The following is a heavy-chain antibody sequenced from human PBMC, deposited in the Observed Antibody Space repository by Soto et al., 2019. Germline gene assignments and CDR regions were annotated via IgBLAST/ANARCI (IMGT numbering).Heavy chain of an antibody. CDR1: GFTFSPYT. D-gene: IGHD2-21*02. CDR2: ISYDGSDK. CDR3: ARGGGFCGADCYKGGIDY. V-gene: IGHV3-30-3*01. J-gene: IGHJ4*02. Sequence: QVQLVESGGGVGQPGRSLRLSCAASGFTFSPYTMHRVRQTPGKGLEWVAVISYDGSDKNYADSVRGRFTISRDNSKNTLFLQMNSLRVEDTALYYCARGGGFCGADCYKGGIDYWGQGALVTVSS.